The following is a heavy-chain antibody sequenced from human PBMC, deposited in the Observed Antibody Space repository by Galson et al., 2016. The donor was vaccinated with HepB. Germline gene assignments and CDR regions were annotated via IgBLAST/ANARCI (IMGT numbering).Heavy chain of an antibody. Sequence: TLSLTCTVSGGFISSGTYYWNWIRQPAGKGLEWIGRVYSSGSTKYNPSPKSRVPISVDTSKNQFSLKLTSVTAADTAVYYCAREKRQLGEYYYYYMDVWGKGTTVTVSS. V-gene: IGHV4-61*02. CDR3: AREKRQLGEYYYYYMDV. D-gene: IGHD6-6*01. CDR2: VYSSGST. CDR1: GGFISSGTYY. J-gene: IGHJ6*03.